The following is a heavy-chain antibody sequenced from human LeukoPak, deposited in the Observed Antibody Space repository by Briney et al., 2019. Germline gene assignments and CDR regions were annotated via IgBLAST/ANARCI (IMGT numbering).Heavy chain of an antibody. CDR2: INQDGSDK. J-gene: IGHJ4*02. Sequence: GGSLRLSCAASGLTFRMDWVRQAPGKGLECVANINQDGSDKYYVDSVKGRFTISRDNTKNSLYLQMNSLRAEDTAVYYCVGGDYWGQGTLVTVSS. CDR1: GLTFR. V-gene: IGHV3-7*01. CDR3: VGGDY.